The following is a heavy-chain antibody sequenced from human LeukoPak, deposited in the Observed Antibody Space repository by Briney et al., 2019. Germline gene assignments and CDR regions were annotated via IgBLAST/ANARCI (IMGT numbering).Heavy chain of an antibody. J-gene: IGHJ5*02. CDR3: ARGGYYYASSGYYP. CDR1: GGSISSYY. CDR2: IYYSGST. V-gene: IGHV4-59*01. Sequence: PSETLSLTCTVSGGSISSYYWSWIRQPPGKGLEWIGYIYYSGSTNYNPSLKSRVTISVDTSKNQFSLKLSSVTAADTAVYYCARGGYYYASSGYYPWGQGTLVTVSS. D-gene: IGHD3-22*01.